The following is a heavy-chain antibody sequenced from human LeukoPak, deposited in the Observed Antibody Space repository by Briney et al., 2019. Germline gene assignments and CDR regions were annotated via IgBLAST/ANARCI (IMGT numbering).Heavy chain of an antibody. J-gene: IGHJ6*03. CDR3: ARQGGGSSGWHKEHYYYYYMDV. V-gene: IGHV5-51*01. Sequence: GESLKISCKGSGSSFTNYWIGWVRQMPGKGLEWMGIIYPGDSDTRYSPSFQGQVTISADKSISTAYLQWSSLKASDTAIYYCARQGGGSSGWHKEHYYYYYMDVWGKGTTVIVSS. D-gene: IGHD6-19*01. CDR2: IYPGDSDT. CDR1: GSSFTNYW.